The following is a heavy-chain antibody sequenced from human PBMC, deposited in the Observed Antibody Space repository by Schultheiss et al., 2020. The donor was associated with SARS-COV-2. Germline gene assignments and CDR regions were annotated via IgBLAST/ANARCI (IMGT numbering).Heavy chain of an antibody. V-gene: IGHV3-15*01. CDR2: IKSKTDGGTT. J-gene: IGHJ3*02. D-gene: IGHD6-19*01. CDR3: ARGPRDSSGWSDAFDI. Sequence: GGSLRLSCAASGFAFSSYAMHWVRQAPGKGLEWVGRIKSKTDGGTTDYAAPVKGRFTISRDDSKNTLYLQMNSLKTEDTAVYYCARGPRDSSGWSDAFDIWGQGTMVTVSS. CDR1: GFAFSSYA.